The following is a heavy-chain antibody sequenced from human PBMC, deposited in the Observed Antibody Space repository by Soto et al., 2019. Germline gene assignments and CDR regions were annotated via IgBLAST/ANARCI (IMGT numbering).Heavy chain of an antibody. CDR3: ARDASAAYYYYYGMDV. J-gene: IGHJ6*02. CDR1: GGSVSSGSYY. Sequence: QVQLQESGPGLVKPSETLSLTCTVSGGSVSSGSYYWSWIRQPPGKGLEWIGYIFYSGSTNYNPSLESRITLSVDTSKNQFSLRLSSVTAADTAVYYCARDASAAYYYYYGMDVWGQGTAVTVSS. D-gene: IGHD6-13*01. V-gene: IGHV4-61*01. CDR2: IFYSGST.